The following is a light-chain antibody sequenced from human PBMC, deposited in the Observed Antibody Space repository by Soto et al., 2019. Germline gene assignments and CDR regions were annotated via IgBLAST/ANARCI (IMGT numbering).Light chain of an antibody. J-gene: IGKJ1*01. V-gene: IGKV3-15*01. Sequence: EIVMTQSPATLSVSPGERATLSCRASQSVRSNLAWYQQKPVHAPRLLIYGASTRATGIPARFSGSGSGTEFTLTISSLQSEDFAVYYCQQYNNWPPWTFGQGTKVDIK. CDR3: QQYNNWPPWT. CDR2: GAS. CDR1: QSVRSN.